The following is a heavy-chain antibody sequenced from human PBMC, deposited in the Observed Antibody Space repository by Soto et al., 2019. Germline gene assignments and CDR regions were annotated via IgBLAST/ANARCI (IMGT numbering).Heavy chain of an antibody. CDR2: LNDSGGT. Sequence: KASETLSLTCGVYGGSFSGFYCSWIRQPPGKGLEWIGELNDSGGTNYNASLKSRVSMSLDTSKNQFSLKLSSVTAADTAVYYCARARGGVQHWGQGTLVTVSS. V-gene: IGHV4-34*01. CDR3: ARARGGVQH. CDR1: GGSFSGFY. D-gene: IGHD3-10*01. J-gene: IGHJ1*01.